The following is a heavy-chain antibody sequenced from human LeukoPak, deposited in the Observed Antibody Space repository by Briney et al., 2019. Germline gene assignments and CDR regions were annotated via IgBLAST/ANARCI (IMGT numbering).Heavy chain of an antibody. CDR3: ASELTTVSRRIDY. CDR1: GGSFSGYY. V-gene: IGHV4-34*01. J-gene: IGHJ4*02. Sequence: SESLSLTCAVYGGSFSGYYWSWIRQPPGKGLEWIGEINHSGSTNYNPSLKSRVTISVDTSKNQFSLKLSSVTAADTAVYYCASELTTVSRRIDYWGQGTLVTVSS. D-gene: IGHD4-17*01. CDR2: INHSGST.